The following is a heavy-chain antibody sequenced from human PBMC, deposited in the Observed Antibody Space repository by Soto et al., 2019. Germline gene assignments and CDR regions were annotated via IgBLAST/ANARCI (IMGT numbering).Heavy chain of an antibody. J-gene: IGHJ4*02. CDR1: GFTFSSYS. D-gene: IGHD2-8*01. CDR3: ARDTKSPLGQEHNDY. CDR2: ISSSSSTI. V-gene: IGHV3-48*01. Sequence: GGSLRLSCAASGFTFSSYSMNWVRQAPGKGLEWVSYISSSSSTIYYADSVKGRFTISRDNAKNSLYLQMNSLRAEDTAVYYWARDTKSPLGQEHNDYWGQGTLVTVSS.